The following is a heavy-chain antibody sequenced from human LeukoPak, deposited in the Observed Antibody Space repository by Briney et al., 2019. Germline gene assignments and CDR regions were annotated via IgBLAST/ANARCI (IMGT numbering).Heavy chain of an antibody. Sequence: GGSLRLSCAASGFTFSNYAMNWVRQAPGKGLEWVSTIGGSNSNTYYADSVKGRFTISRDNSKNTLYLQMNNLRAEDTVIYYCARKYSNNWYYFDPWGQGTLVTVSA. CDR1: GFTFSNYA. CDR3: ARKYSNNWYYFDP. J-gene: IGHJ5*02. D-gene: IGHD6-13*01. CDR2: IGGSNSNT. V-gene: IGHV3-23*01.